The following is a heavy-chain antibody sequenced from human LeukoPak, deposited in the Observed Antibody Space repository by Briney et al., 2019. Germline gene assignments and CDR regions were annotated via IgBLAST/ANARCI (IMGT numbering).Heavy chain of an antibody. V-gene: IGHV4-61*02. CDR1: GGSITSGTYY. J-gene: IGHJ4*02. CDR3: VRDGGQYNSDYKGGFYYFDY. CDR2: ISPSGNT. Sequence: SQTLSLTCTVSGGSITSGTYYSSWIRHPAGKGLEWIGRISPSGNTNHNPSLKTRVTVSLEVPVNQFSLDLSSVTAADTAIYYCVRDGGQYNSDYKGGFYYFDYWGPGTLVTVSS. D-gene: IGHD5-18*01.